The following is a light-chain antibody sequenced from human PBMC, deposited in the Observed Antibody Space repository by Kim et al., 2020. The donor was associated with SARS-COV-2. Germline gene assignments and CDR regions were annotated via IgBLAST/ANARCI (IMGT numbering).Light chain of an antibody. CDR3: QQFHTYPLT. CDR1: QDINSA. V-gene: IGKV1-13*02. Sequence: ASVGDRVTFTCRASQDINSALAWYQQKPGKAPKLLIYFASSLQTGVPPRVSGIGSGTEFTLTIDSLQPEDFATYYCQQFHTYPLTFGGGTKVDIK. J-gene: IGKJ4*01. CDR2: FAS.